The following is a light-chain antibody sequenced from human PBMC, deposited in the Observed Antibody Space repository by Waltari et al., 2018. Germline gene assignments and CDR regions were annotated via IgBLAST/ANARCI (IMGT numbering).Light chain of an antibody. CDR1: GSDVGGYDY. CDR2: DVY. J-gene: IGLJ2*01. V-gene: IGLV2-14*01. CDR3: SSYTSSGVV. Sequence: QSALTQPASVSGSPGQAIIISCTGTGSDVGGYDYVSWYQQYPGKAPRLIIYDVYNRPSGVSNRFSGSKSDNTASQTISGLQAEDESVYYCSSYTSSGVVFGGGTKLTVL.